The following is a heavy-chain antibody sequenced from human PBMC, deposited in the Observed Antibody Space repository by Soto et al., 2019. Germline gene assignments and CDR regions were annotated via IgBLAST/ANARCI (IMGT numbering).Heavy chain of an antibody. CDR2: VYYTGST. Sequence: SETLSLTCTVSGDSVSTFYWGWMRQSPGKELEWIGYVYYTGSTNYNPSLKSRVTISVDRSKNQFSLKLTSANAADTAVYYCARGRTVRNYADDSSDYFYFFDYWGQGTQVTVSS. J-gene: IGHJ4*02. V-gene: IGHV4-59*02. CDR1: GDSVSTFY. CDR3: ARGRTVRNYADDSSDYFYFFDY. D-gene: IGHD3-22*01.